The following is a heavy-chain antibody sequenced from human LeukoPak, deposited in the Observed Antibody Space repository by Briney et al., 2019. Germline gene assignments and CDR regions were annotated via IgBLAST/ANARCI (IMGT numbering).Heavy chain of an antibody. V-gene: IGHV4-39*01. CDR1: GGSISSSSYY. J-gene: IGHJ4*02. D-gene: IGHD2-15*01. Sequence: SETLSLTCAVSGGSISSSSYYWGWIPQPPGKGLEWIGDIYYSGSTYYNPSLKSRVTISVDTSKNQFSLKLSSVTAADTAVYYCARYSGGSCSFDYWGRGTLVTVSS. CDR2: IYYSGST. CDR3: ARYSGGSCSFDY.